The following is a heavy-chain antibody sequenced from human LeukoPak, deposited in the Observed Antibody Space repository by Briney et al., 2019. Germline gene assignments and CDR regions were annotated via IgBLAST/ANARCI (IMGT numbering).Heavy chain of an antibody. CDR3: ARDYYDSSGYYYGHYSGVDV. V-gene: IGHV3-11*01. Sequence: EPGGSLRLSCAASGFTFSDYYMSWIRQAPGKGLEWVSYISSSGSTIYYADSVKGRFTISRDNAKNSLYLQMNSLRAEDTAVYYCARDYYDSSGYYYGHYSGVDVWGQGTTVTVSS. D-gene: IGHD3-22*01. J-gene: IGHJ6*02. CDR1: GFTFSDYY. CDR2: ISSSGSTI.